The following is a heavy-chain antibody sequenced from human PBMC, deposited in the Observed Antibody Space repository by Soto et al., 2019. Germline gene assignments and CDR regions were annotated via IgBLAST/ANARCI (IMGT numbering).Heavy chain of an antibody. D-gene: IGHD2-2*01. CDR3: ARDRTSNWFDP. J-gene: IGHJ5*02. CDR1: GGSISSYY. Sequence: SETLSLTCTVSGGSISSYYWSWIRQPPGKGLEWIGYIYYSGSTNYNPSLKSRVTISVDTSKNQFSLKLSSVTAADTAVYYCARDRTSNWFDPWGQGTLVTVSS. V-gene: IGHV4-59*01. CDR2: IYYSGST.